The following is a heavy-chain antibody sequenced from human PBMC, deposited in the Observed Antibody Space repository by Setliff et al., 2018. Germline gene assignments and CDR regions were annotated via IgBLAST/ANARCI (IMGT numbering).Heavy chain of an antibody. CDR3: VKVKKPLIRGSGFDY. CDR1: GFSFNTYG. D-gene: IGHD3-10*01. J-gene: IGHJ4*02. Sequence: PGESLKISCAASGFSFNTYGMHWVRQAPGKGLDWVASVRFDGSYKVYADSVKGRFTISRDNSENTLFLQMTSLRPEDTGVYYCVKVKKPLIRGSGFDYWGRGTLVTVSS. CDR2: VRFDGSYK. V-gene: IGHV3-30*02.